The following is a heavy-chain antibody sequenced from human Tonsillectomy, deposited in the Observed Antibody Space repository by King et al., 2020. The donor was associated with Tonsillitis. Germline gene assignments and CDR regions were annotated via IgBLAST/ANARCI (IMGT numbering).Heavy chain of an antibody. CDR2: IYYSGST. CDR1: GGSISSGVYC. J-gene: IGHJ4*02. Sequence: VQLQESGPGLVKPSQTLSLTCAVSGGSISSGVYCWSWIRQPPGKGLEWMGYIYYSGSTYYNPSHKSRVTISVDTSTNQYSLKLRSLTAADTAVYYCARGRIYSGYVNDYWGQGTLVTVSS. V-gene: IGHV4-30-4*07. CDR3: ARGRIYSGYVNDY. D-gene: IGHD5-12*01.